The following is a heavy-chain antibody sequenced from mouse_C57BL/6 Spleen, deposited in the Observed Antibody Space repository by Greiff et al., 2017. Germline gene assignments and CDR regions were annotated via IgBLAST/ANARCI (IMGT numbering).Heavy chain of an antibody. V-gene: IGHV5-16*01. Sequence: EVMLVESEGGLVQPGSSMKLSCTASGFTFSDYYMAWVRQVPEKGLEWVANINYDGSSTYYLDSLKSRFIISRDNAKNILYLQMSSLKSEDTATYYCAREDGAYWGQGTTLTVSS. CDR3: AREDGAY. CDR1: GFTFSDYY. J-gene: IGHJ2*01. CDR2: INYDGSST.